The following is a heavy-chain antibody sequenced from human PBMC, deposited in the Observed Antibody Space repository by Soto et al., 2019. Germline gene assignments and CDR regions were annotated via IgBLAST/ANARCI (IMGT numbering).Heavy chain of an antibody. Sequence: SETLSLTCAVYGGSFSGYYWSWIRQPPGKGLEWIGEINHSGSTNYNPSLKSRVTISVDTSKNQFSLKLSSVTAADTAVYYCARRYGDFDYWGQGTLVTVSS. J-gene: IGHJ4*02. CDR2: INHSGST. CDR1: GGSFSGYY. V-gene: IGHV4-34*01. D-gene: IGHD4-17*01. CDR3: ARRYGDFDY.